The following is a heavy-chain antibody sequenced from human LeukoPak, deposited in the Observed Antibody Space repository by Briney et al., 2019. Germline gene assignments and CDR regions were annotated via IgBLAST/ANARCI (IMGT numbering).Heavy chain of an antibody. CDR3: AREDCSSGDCTNFDY. J-gene: IGHJ4*02. V-gene: IGHV4-34*01. D-gene: IGHD2-15*01. Sequence: PSETLSLTCAVYGGSFSGYYWSWIRQTPGKGLEWIGEINDSESTNYNPSLKGRATISVDTSKNQFSLKLSSVTAADTALYYCAREDCSSGDCTNFDYWGQGTLVTVSS. CDR2: INDSEST. CDR1: GGSFSGYY.